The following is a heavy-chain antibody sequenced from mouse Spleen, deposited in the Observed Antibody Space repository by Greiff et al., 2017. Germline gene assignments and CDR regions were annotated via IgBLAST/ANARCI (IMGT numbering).Heavy chain of an antibody. D-gene: IGHD1-1*01. CDR3: AKQDLDYYGSSPYAMDY. CDR2: IWGDGST. CDR1: GFSLTSYG. V-gene: IGHV2-3*01. J-gene: IGHJ4*01. Sequence: VMLVESGPGLVAPSQSLSITCTVSGFSLTSYGVSWVRQPPGKGLEWLGVIWGDGSTNYHSALISRLSISKDNSKSQVFLKLNSLQTDDTATYYCAKQDLDYYGSSPYAMDYWGQGTSVTVSS.